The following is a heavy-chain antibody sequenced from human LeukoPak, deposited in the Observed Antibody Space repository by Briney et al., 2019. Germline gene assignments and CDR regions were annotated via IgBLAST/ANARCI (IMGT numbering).Heavy chain of an antibody. CDR1: GFTFSTYA. CDR3: ARDDSHSSSWYRGAFDI. J-gene: IGHJ3*02. Sequence: GGSLRLSCEASGFTFSTYAMNWVRQAAGKGLEWVSSISGPDHKKYYADSVKGRFTISRDNSKNTLYLQMNSLRAEDTAVYYCARDDSHSSSWYRGAFDIWGQGTMVTVSS. V-gene: IGHV3-23*01. D-gene: IGHD6-13*01. CDR2: ISGPDHKK.